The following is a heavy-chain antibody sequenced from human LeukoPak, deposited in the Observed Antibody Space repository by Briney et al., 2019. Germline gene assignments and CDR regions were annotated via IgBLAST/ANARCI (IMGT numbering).Heavy chain of an antibody. CDR3: ARGRNQLLLYYYGMDV. CDR1: GFTFSSYA. J-gene: IGHJ6*02. CDR2: ISYGGSNK. V-gene: IGHV3-30-3*01. Sequence: PGRSLRLSCAASGFTFSSYAMHWVRQAPGKGLEWVAVISYGGSNKYYADSVKGRFTISRDNSKNTLYLQMNSLRAEDTAVYYCARGRNQLLLYYYGMDVWGQGTTVTVSS. D-gene: IGHD2-2*01.